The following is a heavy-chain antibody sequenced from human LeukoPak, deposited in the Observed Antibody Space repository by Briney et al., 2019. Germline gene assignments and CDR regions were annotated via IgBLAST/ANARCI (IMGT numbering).Heavy chain of an antibody. Sequence: GGSLRLSCAASGFTFSSYSMNWVRQAPGKGLEWVSSISSSSSYIYYADSVKGRFTISRDNAKNSLYLQMNSLRAEDTAVYYCARDLRRYYGSGKLGYFDYWGQGTRVTVSS. CDR2: ISSSSSYI. D-gene: IGHD3-10*01. V-gene: IGHV3-21*01. CDR3: ARDLRRYYGSGKLGYFDY. CDR1: GFTFSSYS. J-gene: IGHJ4*02.